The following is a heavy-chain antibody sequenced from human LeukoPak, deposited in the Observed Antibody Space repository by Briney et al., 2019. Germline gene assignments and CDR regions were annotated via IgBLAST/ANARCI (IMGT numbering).Heavy chain of an antibody. V-gene: IGHV3-21*01. CDR3: ARENYYDSSGNPSAFDY. CDR2: ISYTGTYI. CDR1: AFSLNAYN. D-gene: IGHD3-22*01. J-gene: IGHJ4*02. Sequence: PGGSLRLSCAASAFSLNAYNMNWVRQAPGKGLEWVSSISYTGTYIYYADSVKGRFTISRDNAKNSLYLQMNSLRAEDTAVYYCARENYYDSSGNPSAFDYWGQGTLVTVSS.